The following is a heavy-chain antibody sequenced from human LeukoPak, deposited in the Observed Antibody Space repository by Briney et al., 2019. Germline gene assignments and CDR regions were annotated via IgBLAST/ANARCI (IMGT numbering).Heavy chain of an antibody. V-gene: IGHV4-39*01. J-gene: IGHJ5*02. CDR1: GGSISSSSYY. CDR3: ARRMVVAVYNWFDP. D-gene: IGHD2-15*01. CDR2: IYYSGST. Sequence: SEALSLTCTVSGGSISSSSYYWGWIRQPPGKGLEWVGSIYYSGSTYYNPSLKSRVTISVDTSKNQFSLELSSVTAADTAVYYCARRMVVAVYNWFDPWGQGTLVTVSS.